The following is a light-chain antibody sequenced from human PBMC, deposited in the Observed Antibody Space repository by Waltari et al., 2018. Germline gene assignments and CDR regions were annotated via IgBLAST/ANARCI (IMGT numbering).Light chain of an antibody. J-gene: IGLJ3*02. CDR3: QAWDSTAVV. CDR1: KLGDKY. Sequence: SYELTQAPSVSVSPGQTASLTCSGDKLGDKYVSWYQQKPGQSPVLVIYEDTKRPSGFPGRFAGANSGDTATLTIGGTQAMDEADYYCQAWDSTAVVFGGGTKLTVL. CDR2: EDT. V-gene: IGLV3-1*01.